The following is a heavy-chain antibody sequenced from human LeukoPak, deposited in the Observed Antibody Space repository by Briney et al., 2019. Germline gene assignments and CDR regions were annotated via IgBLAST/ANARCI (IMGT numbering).Heavy chain of an antibody. CDR1: GYTFTSYA. CDR3: ARRTPHVQTIQSIVYNWNDVGWFDP. V-gene: IGHV7-4-1*02. D-gene: IGHD1-1*01. Sequence: ASVKVSCKASGYTFTSYAMNWVRQAPGQGLEWKGWINTNTGNPTYAQGFTGRFVFSLDTSVSTAYLQISSLKAEDTAVYYCARRTPHVQTIQSIVYNWNDVGWFDPWGQGTLVTVSS. J-gene: IGHJ5*02. CDR2: INTNTGNP.